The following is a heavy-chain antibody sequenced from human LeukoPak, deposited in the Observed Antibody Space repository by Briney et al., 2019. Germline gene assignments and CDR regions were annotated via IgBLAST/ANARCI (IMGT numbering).Heavy chain of an antibody. CDR2: IYYSGST. V-gene: IGHV4-39*01. Sequence: PSETLSLTCTVSGGSISSSSYYWGWIRQPPGKGLEWIGSIYYSGSTYYNPSPKSRVTISVDTSKNQFSLKLSSVTAADTAVYYCARRGYSYGTFDYWGQGTLVTVSS. CDR3: ARRGYSYGTFDY. J-gene: IGHJ4*02. D-gene: IGHD5-18*01. CDR1: GGSISSSSYY.